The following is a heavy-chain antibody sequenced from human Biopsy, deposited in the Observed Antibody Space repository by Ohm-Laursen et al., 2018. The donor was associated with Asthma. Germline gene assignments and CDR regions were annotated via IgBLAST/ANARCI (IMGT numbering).Heavy chain of an antibody. CDR2: THHSGNT. V-gene: IGHV4-34*01. J-gene: IGHJ6*02. CDR1: GGSFSSNY. CDR3: ARGSSSRLSQWELLVSGGKRAHSYYGMDV. D-gene: IGHD1-26*01. Sequence: SETLSLTCAVYGGSFSSNYWSWIRQTPGKGLEWLGDTHHSGNTNYNPSPSSRPPLSVDTSKNQFSLRLTSGTAADTAVYYCARGSSSRLSQWELLVSGGKRAHSYYGMDVWGQGTTVTVSS.